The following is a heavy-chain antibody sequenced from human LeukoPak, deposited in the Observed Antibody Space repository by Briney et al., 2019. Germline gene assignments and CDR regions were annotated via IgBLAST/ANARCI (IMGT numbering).Heavy chain of an antibody. Sequence: GASVKVSCKASGGTFSSYAISRVRQAPGQGLEWMGGNIPIFGTANYAQKFQGRVTITADESTSTAYMELSSLRSEDTAVYYCARVVGDYYYDSSGYYHFDYWGQGTLVTVSS. CDR3: ARVVGDYYYDSSGYYHFDY. D-gene: IGHD3-22*01. CDR2: NIPIFGTA. V-gene: IGHV1-69*13. J-gene: IGHJ4*02. CDR1: GGTFSSYA.